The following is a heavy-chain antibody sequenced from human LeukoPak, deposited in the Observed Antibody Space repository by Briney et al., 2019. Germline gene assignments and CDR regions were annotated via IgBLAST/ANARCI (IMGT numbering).Heavy chain of an antibody. D-gene: IGHD1-1*01. CDR3: ARSWDDRRDGMDA. Sequence: ASVKVSCKASGYTFTNYYMHWVRQAPGQGLEWMGIINPSGGSTSYAQKFQGRVTMTRDTSTSAVYMELSSLRSEDTAVYYCARSWDDRRDGMDAWGQGTTVTVSS. V-gene: IGHV1-46*01. CDR1: GYTFTNYY. CDR2: INPSGGST. J-gene: IGHJ6*02.